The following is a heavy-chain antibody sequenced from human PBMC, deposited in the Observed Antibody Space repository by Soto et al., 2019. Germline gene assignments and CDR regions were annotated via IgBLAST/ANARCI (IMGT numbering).Heavy chain of an antibody. J-gene: IGHJ4*02. CDR3: ARGMTPPCAPAWYYFDS. CDR1: GASIAGSSY. D-gene: IGHD2-21*01. Sequence: KTSETLSLTXSVSGASIAGSSYWSWIRQPAGKGLEWIGRFSLSGTTNYSPSLRSRVTMSADVSKNQFSLRLTSVTAADTALYYCARGMTPPCAPAWYYFDSWGQGTLVTVSS. V-gene: IGHV4-4*07. CDR2: FSLSGTT.